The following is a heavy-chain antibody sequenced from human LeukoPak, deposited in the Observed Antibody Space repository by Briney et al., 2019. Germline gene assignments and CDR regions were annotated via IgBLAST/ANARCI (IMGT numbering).Heavy chain of an antibody. CDR1: GGSISSGDYY. D-gene: IGHD3-16*02. CDR2: IYYSGST. Sequence: PSETLSLTCTVSGGSISSGDYYWSWIRQPPGKGLEWIGYIYYSGSTYYNPSLKSRVTISVDTSKNQFSLKLSSVTAADTAVYYCARADYTRVMITFGGVIASDYYYMDVWGKGTTVTVSS. J-gene: IGHJ6*03. V-gene: IGHV4-30-4*08. CDR3: ARADYTRVMITFGGVIASDYYYMDV.